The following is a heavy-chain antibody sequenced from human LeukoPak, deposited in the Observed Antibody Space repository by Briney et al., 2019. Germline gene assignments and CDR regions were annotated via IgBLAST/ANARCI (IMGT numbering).Heavy chain of an antibody. J-gene: IGHJ6*03. CDR3: ARSASWSYYSDYYYYYMDV. CDR2: IKQDGSEK. V-gene: IGHV3-7*01. Sequence: PGGSLRLSCAASGFTFSSYWMSWVRQALGKGLEWVANIKQDGSEKYYVYSVKGRFTISRDNAQNSLYLQMNSLRAEDTAVYYCARSASWSYYSDYYYYYMDVWGKGTTVTVSS. CDR1: GFTFSSYW. D-gene: IGHD1-26*01.